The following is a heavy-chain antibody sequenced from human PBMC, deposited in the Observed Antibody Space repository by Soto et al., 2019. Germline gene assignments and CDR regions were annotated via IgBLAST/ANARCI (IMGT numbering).Heavy chain of an antibody. CDR1: GFTFSSHA. D-gene: IGHD6-19*01. CDR3: ARDVSAWYDTQVVY. V-gene: IGHV3-23*01. J-gene: IGHJ4*02. Sequence: DVQLLESGGDLVQPGGSLRLSCAASGFTFSSHAMSWVRQAPGKGLEWVSTISGTGGSTYYADSVKGRFTISRDSAKKTLYLQMNSLRAEDTAVYDCARDVSAWYDTQVVYWGQGALVTVSS. CDR2: ISGTGGST.